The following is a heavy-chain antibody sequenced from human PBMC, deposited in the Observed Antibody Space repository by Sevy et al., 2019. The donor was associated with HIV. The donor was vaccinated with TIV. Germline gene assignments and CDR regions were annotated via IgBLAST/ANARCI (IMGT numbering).Heavy chain of an antibody. D-gene: IGHD3-3*01. V-gene: IGHV3-9*01. CDR1: GFTFDDYA. CDR2: ISWNSGSI. Sequence: GGSLRLSCAASGFTFDDYAMHWVRQAPGKGLEWVSAISWNSGSIGYSDSVKGRFTISRDKSKNSLYLQMNSLRAEDTAFYYCAKDRAMYFDSWSGAAIDSWGQRTLVTVSS. CDR3: AKDRAMYFDSWSGAAIDS. J-gene: IGHJ4*02.